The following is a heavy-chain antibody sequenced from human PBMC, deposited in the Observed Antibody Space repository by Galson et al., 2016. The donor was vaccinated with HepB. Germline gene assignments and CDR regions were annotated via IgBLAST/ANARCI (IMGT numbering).Heavy chain of an antibody. J-gene: IGHJ6*01. V-gene: IGHV4-4*02. D-gene: IGHD4-11*01. CDR1: GGSISSINW. CDR3: EGGKSGPTADGMDA. CDR2: IHQSGTT. Sequence: SETLSLTCAVSGGSISSINWWTWVRQSPGTGLEWIGEIHQSGTTSYNPSLKSRVTLSVDKSTNQFSLKLTSVTAADTAAYYCEGGKSGPTADGMDAWGQGTTVTVSS.